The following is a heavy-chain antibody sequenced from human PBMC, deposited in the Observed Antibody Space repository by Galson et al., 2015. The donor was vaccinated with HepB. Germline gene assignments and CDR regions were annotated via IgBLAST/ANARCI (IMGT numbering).Heavy chain of an antibody. Sequence: SVKVSCKASGYTFTGYYMHWVRQAPGQGLEWMGRINPNSGGTNYAQKFQGRVTMTRDTSISTAYMELSRLRSDDTAVYYCARDHYDGDYYGSTTYMDVWGKGTTVTVSS. J-gene: IGHJ6*03. CDR3: ARDHYDGDYYGSTTYMDV. CDR2: INPNSGGT. CDR1: GYTFTGYY. V-gene: IGHV1-2*06. D-gene: IGHD3-10*01.